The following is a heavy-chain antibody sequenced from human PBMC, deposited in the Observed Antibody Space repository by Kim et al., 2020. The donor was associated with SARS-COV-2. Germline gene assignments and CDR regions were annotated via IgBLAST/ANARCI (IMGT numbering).Heavy chain of an antibody. CDR1: GYNFSTYS. CDR3: ATQRGYQLVFDY. CDR2: INADSGNT. V-gene: IGHV1-3*01. Sequence: ASVKVSCKASGYNFSTYSFHWVRQAPGQGLDWMGWINADSGNTRASAKFQGRVTITRDTSATTVFMVLSNLRSEDTAVYYCATQRGYQLVFDYWGQGSLVTVSS. D-gene: IGHD2-2*01. J-gene: IGHJ4*02.